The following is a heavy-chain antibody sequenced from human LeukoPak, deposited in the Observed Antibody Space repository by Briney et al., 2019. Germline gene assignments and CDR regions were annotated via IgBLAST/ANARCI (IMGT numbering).Heavy chain of an antibody. CDR3: ASGSRYSTLFSY. D-gene: IGHD1-26*01. CDR1: GYSISSGYY. V-gene: IGHV4-38-2*02. CDR2: IYHSGST. J-gene: IGHJ4*02. Sequence: PSETLSLTCTVSGYSISSGYYWGWIRQPPGKGLEWIGSIYHSGSTYYNPSLKSRVTISVDTSKNQFSLKLSSVTAADTAVYYSASGSRYSTLFSYWGQGTLVTVSS.